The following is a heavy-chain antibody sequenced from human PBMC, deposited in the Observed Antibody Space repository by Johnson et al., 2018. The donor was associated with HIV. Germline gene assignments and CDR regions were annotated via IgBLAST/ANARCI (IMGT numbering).Heavy chain of an antibody. Sequence: VQLVESGGGLVQPGGSLRLSCAASGFTFSSYDMHWVRQATGKGLEWVSAIGTAGDTYYPGSVKGRFTISRENAKNSLYLQMNSLRAGDTAVYYCAKSPGKDYGGNSGAFDMWGQGTMVTVSS. CDR1: GFTFSSYD. V-gene: IGHV3-13*01. J-gene: IGHJ3*02. D-gene: IGHD4-23*01. CDR3: AKSPGKDYGGNSGAFDM. CDR2: IGTAGDT.